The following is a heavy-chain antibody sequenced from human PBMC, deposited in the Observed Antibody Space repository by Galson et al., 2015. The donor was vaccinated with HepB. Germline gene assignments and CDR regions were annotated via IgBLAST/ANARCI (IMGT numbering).Heavy chain of an antibody. V-gene: IGHV3-30-3*01. CDR2: ISYDGSNK. J-gene: IGHJ5*01. D-gene: IGHD3-10*01. CDR3: ARDERARGVITPKGFDS. CDR1: GFTFSRYA. Sequence: SLRLSCAASGFTFSRYAMYWVRQAPGKGLEWVAFISYDGSNKYYADSVKGRFTISRDNSKNTLYMQMNSLRAEDTAVYYCARDERARGVITPKGFDSWGQGTLVTVSS.